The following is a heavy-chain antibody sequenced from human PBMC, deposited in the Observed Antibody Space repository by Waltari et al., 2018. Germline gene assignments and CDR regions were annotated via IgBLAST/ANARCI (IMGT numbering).Heavy chain of an antibody. J-gene: IGHJ6*03. V-gene: IGHV1-69*04. CDR1: GGTFSRYA. CDR2: IIPILCLA. CDR3: TVHVGSQAISLEDYFYYYYMDV. Sequence: QVQLVQSGAEVKKPGSSVKVSCKASGGTFSRYAMSWVRQAPGQGLEWMGGIIPILCLATYAQKFQDRLTITADEATTTAYMELSSLRSDDTAVYHCTVHVGSQAISLEDYFYYYYMDVWGKGTTVTVSS. D-gene: IGHD2-2*02.